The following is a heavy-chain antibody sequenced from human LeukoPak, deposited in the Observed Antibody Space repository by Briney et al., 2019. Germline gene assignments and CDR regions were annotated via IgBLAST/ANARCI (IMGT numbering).Heavy chain of an antibody. CDR2: TYYRSTWYN. J-gene: IGHJ5*02. V-gene: IGHV6-1*01. D-gene: IGHD2-2*01. CDR3: ARRLTQYDCFDP. Sequence: SQALSLTCAISGDSVSSNSVTWNWIRRSPSRGLEWLGRTYYRSTWYNDYAVSVRGRITVNPDTSKNQFSLHLNSVTPEDTAVYYCARRLTQYDCFDPWGQGILVTVSS. CDR1: GDSVSSNSVT.